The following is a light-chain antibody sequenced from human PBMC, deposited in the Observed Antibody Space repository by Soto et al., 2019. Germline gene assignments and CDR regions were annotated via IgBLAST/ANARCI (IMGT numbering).Light chain of an antibody. Sequence: DIQMTQSPSSLSASVGDRVTITCRASQSIVSFLTWYQQKPGKAPTLLIYTASSLQSGVPSRFSGSGSGTDFTLSISSLQPEDFATYYCQQSYSTPPTFGQGTKVDIK. V-gene: IGKV1-39*01. J-gene: IGKJ1*01. CDR2: TAS. CDR3: QQSYSTPPT. CDR1: QSIVSF.